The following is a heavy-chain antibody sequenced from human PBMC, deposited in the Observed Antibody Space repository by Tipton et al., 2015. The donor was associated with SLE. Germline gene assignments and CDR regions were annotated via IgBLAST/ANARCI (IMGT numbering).Heavy chain of an antibody. V-gene: IGHV4-59*11. CDR2: IYYSGST. Sequence: LRLSCTVSGGSISSHYWSWIRQPPGKGLEWIGYIYYSGSTNYNPPLKSRVTISVDTSKNQFSLKLSSVTAADTAVYYCARGRPPVQTTGYYFDYWGQGTLVTVSS. CDR1: GGSISSHY. J-gene: IGHJ4*02. D-gene: IGHD1-1*01. CDR3: ARGRPPVQTTGYYFDY.